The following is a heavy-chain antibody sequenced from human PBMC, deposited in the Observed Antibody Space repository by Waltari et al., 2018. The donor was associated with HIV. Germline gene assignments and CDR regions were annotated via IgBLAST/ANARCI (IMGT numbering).Heavy chain of an antibody. Sequence: QVQLVQSGAEVKKPGASVKVSCKASGYTFTGYYMHWVRQAPGKGLEWMGWINPNSGGTNYEQKFQGRVTMTRDTSISTAYMELSRLRSDDTAVFYCAREWRAGGHYYYGMDVWGQGTTVTVSS. D-gene: IGHD2-8*02. V-gene: IGHV1-2*02. J-gene: IGHJ6*02. CDR2: INPNSGGT. CDR1: GYTFTGYY. CDR3: AREWRAGGHYYYGMDV.